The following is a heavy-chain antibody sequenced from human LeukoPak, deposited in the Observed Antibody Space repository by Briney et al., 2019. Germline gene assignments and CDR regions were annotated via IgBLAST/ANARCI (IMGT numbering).Heavy chain of an antibody. V-gene: IGHV3-53*01. CDR3: ARDQGSSTQDWFDP. CDR2: IYSGGST. J-gene: IGHJ5*02. D-gene: IGHD2-2*01. CDR1: GFTVSSNY. Sequence: GSLRLSCAASGFTVSSNYMSWVRQAPGKGLEWVSVIYSGGSTYYADSVKGRFTISRDNSKNTLYLQMNSLRAEDTAVYYCARDQGSSTQDWFDPWGQGTLVTVSS.